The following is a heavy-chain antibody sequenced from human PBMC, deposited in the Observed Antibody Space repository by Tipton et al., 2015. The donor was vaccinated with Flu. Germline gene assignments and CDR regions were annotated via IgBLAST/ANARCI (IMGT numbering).Heavy chain of an antibody. CDR2: IHYSGSP. CDR3: ARDQGFGGGMTYDYFAMDV. V-gene: IGHV4-38-2*02. CDR1: GYSMRSDYF. J-gene: IGHJ6*02. Sequence: TLSLTCTVSGYSMRSDYFWGWIRQPPGKGLEWIGNIHYSGSPHYNPSLKSRVTMSVDTSKNQFSLKLSSVTAADTAVYYCARDQGFGGGMTYDYFAMDVWGQGTTVTVSS. D-gene: IGHD3-10*01.